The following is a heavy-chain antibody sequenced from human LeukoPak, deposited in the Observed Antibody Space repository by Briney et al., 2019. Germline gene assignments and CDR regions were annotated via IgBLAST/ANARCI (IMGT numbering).Heavy chain of an antibody. J-gene: IGHJ6*02. V-gene: IGHV1-24*01. CDR1: GGTFSSYA. D-gene: IGHD2-2*01. CDR2: FDPEDGET. CDR3: ATVVSTSYPRRGYYYGMDV. Sequence: ASVKVSCKASGGTFSSYAISWVRQAPGKGLEWMGGFDPEDGETIYAQKFQGRVTMTEDTSTDTAYMELSSLRSEDTAVYYCATVVSTSYPRRGYYYGMDVWGQGTTVTVSS.